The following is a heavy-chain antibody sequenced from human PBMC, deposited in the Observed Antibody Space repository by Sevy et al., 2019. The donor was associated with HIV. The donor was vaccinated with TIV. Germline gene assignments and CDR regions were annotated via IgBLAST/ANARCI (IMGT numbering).Heavy chain of an antibody. V-gene: IGHV3-23*01. Sequence: GVSLRLSCAASGFTFSKYSMSWVRQPPGKGLEWVSTLSFGCGEINYADSVKGRFTISRDNSKSSVYLQMNNLRPEDTAVYSCAREGCTKPHDYWGQGTLVTVSS. CDR3: AREGCTKPHDY. J-gene: IGHJ4*02. D-gene: IGHD2-8*01. CDR1: GFTFSKYS. CDR2: LSFGCGEI.